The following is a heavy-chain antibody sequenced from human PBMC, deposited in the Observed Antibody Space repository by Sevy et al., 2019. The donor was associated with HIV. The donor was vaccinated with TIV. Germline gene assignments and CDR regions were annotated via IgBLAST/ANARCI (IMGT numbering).Heavy chain of an antibody. CDR1: GFRFTDYW. Sequence: GGSLRLSCAASGFRFTDYWMSWVRQTPGKGLEWVANIKQDESEKYYVDSVKGRFVISRDNGKTSVSLQMNGLRVEDTALYYCAREVGGFNWRPYYFDSWGQGTLVTVSS. J-gene: IGHJ4*02. CDR3: AREVGGFNWRPYYFDS. V-gene: IGHV3-7*01. D-gene: IGHD3-16*01. CDR2: IKQDESEK.